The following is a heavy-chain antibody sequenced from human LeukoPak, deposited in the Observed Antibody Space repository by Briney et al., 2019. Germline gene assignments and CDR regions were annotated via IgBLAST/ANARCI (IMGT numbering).Heavy chain of an antibody. CDR2: IYHSGST. D-gene: IGHD3-10*01. CDR1: GGSISSGGYS. V-gene: IGHV4-30-2*01. CDR3: ARVGHNGSGSYPFDY. J-gene: IGHJ4*02. Sequence: SETLSLTCAVSGGSISSGGYSWSWIRQPPGKGLEWIGYIYHSGSTYYNPSLKSRVTISVDRSKNQFSLQLSSVTAADTAVYYCARVGHNGSGSYPFDYWGQGTLVTVSS.